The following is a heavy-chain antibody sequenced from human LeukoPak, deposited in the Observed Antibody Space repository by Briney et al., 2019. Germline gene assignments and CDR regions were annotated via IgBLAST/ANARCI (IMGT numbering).Heavy chain of an antibody. CDR1: GYTFSGYG. CDR2: IIPVLDVA. D-gene: IGHD4-17*01. V-gene: IGHV1-69*10. CDR3: ARGDSDDSGDFRTFEF. J-gene: IGHJ4*02. Sequence: ASVKVSCKVSGYTFSGYGISWVRQAPGQGLEWMGGIIPVLDVANSAQKFQGRVTFTADKSTNTAYMELSSLRSEDTAMYFCARGDSDDSGDFRTFEFWGQGTRVTVSS.